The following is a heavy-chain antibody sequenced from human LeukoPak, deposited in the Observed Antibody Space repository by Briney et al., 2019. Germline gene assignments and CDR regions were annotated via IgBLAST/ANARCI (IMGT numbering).Heavy chain of an antibody. CDR1: GYTSTDYS. CDR2: ISPNSGAT. CDR3: ATSRVRLYYFDL. Sequence: ASVKVSCKASGYTSTDYSMHWVRQAPGQGLEWMGWISPNSGATNYAQNFQGRVTMTRDTSISTAYMELSRLGPDDTAVYYCATSRVRLYYFDLWGQGTLVTVSS. V-gene: IGHV1-2*02. J-gene: IGHJ4*02. D-gene: IGHD5/OR15-5a*01.